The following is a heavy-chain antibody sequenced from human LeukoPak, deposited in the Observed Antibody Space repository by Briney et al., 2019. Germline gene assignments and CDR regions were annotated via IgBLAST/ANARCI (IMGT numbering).Heavy chain of an antibody. CDR2: ISGNGDNT. CDR1: GFTLDDYV. J-gene: IGHJ5*02. Sequence: PGGSLRLSCVASGFTLDDYVLHWVRQAPGKGLEWISLISGNGDNTYYADSVKGRFTISRDNSKNSLYLQMSSLRAEDTALYYCAKGVRSGTYHNCFDPWGREPWSPSPQ. V-gene: IGHV3-43*02. D-gene: IGHD1-26*01. CDR3: AKGVRSGTYHNCFDP.